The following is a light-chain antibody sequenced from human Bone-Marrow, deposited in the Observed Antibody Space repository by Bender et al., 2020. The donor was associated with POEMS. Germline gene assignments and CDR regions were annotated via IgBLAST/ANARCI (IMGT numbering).Light chain of an antibody. CDR2: SSH. J-gene: IGLJ2*01. CDR3: TAWDVGLSGPV. CDR1: SSNIGAHA. Sequence: QSVLTQPPSASGTPGQRVTISCSGGSSNIGAHAVNWYQHLPGTAPKLLIYSSHRRPSEVPDRFSGSRSGTSASLAISGLQSEDEADYYCTAWDVGLSGPVFGGGTKLTVL. V-gene: IGLV1-44*01.